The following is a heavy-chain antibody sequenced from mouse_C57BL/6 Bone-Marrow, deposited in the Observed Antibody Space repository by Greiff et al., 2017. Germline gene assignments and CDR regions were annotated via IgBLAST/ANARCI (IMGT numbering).Heavy chain of an antibody. D-gene: IGHD2-3*01. J-gene: IGHJ3*01. CDR3: ARDFGYYVWFAY. Sequence: QVQLQQPGAELVMPGASVKLSCKASGYTFTSYWMHWVQQRPGQGLEWIGEIDPSGSYTNYNQKFKGKSTLTVDKSSSTAYMQLSILTSEDSAVYYCARDFGYYVWFAYWGQGTLVTVSA. CDR1: GYTFTSYW. V-gene: IGHV1-69*01. CDR2: IDPSGSYT.